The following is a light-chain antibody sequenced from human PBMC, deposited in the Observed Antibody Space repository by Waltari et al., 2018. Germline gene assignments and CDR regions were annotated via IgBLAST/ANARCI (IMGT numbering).Light chain of an antibody. CDR2: AAS. J-gene: IGKJ1*01. Sequence: DIQMTQSPSSLSASLADRVTISCRASQGIPNSLAWYQQKPGKAPKLLLYAASRLESGVPSRFSGSGSGTDYILTISSLQPEDFATYYCQQYYSTLRTFGQGTQVEI. CDR3: QQYYSTLRT. CDR1: QGIPNS. V-gene: IGKV1-NL1*01.